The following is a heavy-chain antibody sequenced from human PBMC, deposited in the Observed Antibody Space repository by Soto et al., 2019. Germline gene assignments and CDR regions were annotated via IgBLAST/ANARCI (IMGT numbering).Heavy chain of an antibody. V-gene: IGHV1-18*01. D-gene: IGHD1-26*01. CDR3: ARERQWEPLIS. J-gene: IGHJ4*02. CDR2: VSGYNRNT. CDR1: GYTFTNYG. Sequence: QVQLVQSGVDVKMPGASVKLSCKTYGYTFTNYGVTWVRQVSGQGLEWIGWVSGYNRNTNYAQKFEDRVIMTTDTSTNTAHMELRRLRSDDTGIYYWARERQWEPLISGGRGTLLPVSP.